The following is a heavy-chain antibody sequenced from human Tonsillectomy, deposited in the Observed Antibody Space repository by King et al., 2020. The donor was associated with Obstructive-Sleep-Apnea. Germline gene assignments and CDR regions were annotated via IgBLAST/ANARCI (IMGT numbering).Heavy chain of an antibody. Sequence: QLVQSGAEVKKPGESLKISCKGSGYSFTSYWIGWVRQMPGKGLQWMGIIFPDDSDIRYSPSFQGQVTISVDKSISTAYLQLSSLQASDTAIYYCARRGGIAPRPGYNWFDPWGQGTLVTVSS. D-gene: IGHD6-6*01. CDR3: ARRGGIAPRPGYNWFDP. CDR2: IFPDDSDI. J-gene: IGHJ5*02. V-gene: IGHV5-51*01. CDR1: GYSFTSYW.